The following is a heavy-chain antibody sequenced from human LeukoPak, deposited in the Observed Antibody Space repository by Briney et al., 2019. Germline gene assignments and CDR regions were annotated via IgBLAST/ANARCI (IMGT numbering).Heavy chain of an antibody. V-gene: IGHV3-48*03. Sequence: GGSLRLSCAASGFTFFSYEMNWVRQAPGKGLEWVSYISSSGSTIYYADSVKGRFTISRDNSKDTLYLQMNSLRPEDTALYYCAKEGHYVWGSYRPEWLKSWGQGTLVTVSS. J-gene: IGHJ5*02. CDR3: AKEGHYVWGSYRPEWLKS. D-gene: IGHD3-16*02. CDR2: ISSSGSTI. CDR1: GFTFFSYE.